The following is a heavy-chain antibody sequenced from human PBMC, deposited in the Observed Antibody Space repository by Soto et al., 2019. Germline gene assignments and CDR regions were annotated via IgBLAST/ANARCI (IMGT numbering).Heavy chain of an antibody. CDR2: IYTSGST. D-gene: IGHD1-20*01. CDR3: ARDSPPDPTTVTGNGMDV. Sequence: SETLSLTCTVSGAFISGYYWSWIRQPAGKGLEWIGRIYTSGSTKYNPSLKSRVTISVDTSKNQFSLKLSSVTAADTAVYYCARDSPPDPTTVTGNGMDVWGQGTTVTVSS. V-gene: IGHV4-4*07. CDR1: GAFISGYY. J-gene: IGHJ6*02.